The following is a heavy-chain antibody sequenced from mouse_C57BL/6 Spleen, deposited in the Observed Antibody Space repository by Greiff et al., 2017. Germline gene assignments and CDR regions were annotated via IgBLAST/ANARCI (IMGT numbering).Heavy chain of an antibody. CDR2: INPSTGGT. Sequence: VQLQQSGPELVKPGASVKISCKASGYSFTGYYMNWVKQSPEKSLEWIGEINPSTGGTTYNQKFKAKATLTVDKSYSTAYMQLKILTSEDSAVYYCARGGYEWFAYWGQGTLVTVSA. CDR3: ARGGYEWFAY. D-gene: IGHD2-2*01. V-gene: IGHV1-42*01. J-gene: IGHJ3*01. CDR1: GYSFTGYY.